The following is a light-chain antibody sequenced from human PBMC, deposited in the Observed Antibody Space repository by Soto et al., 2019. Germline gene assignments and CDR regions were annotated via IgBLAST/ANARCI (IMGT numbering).Light chain of an antibody. CDR1: QTIRSNS. Sequence: EIVLTQSPGTLSLSPGERATLSCRASQTIRSNSLAWYQQKPGQAPRLLIYDTSNRATGIPARFSGSGSGTDFTLTISRLEPEDFAVYYCQQYGSPPITFGQGTRLEIK. CDR3: QQYGSPPIT. V-gene: IGKV3-20*01. CDR2: DTS. J-gene: IGKJ5*01.